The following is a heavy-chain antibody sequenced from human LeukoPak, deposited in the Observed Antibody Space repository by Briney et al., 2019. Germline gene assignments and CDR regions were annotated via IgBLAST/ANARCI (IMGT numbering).Heavy chain of an antibody. J-gene: IGHJ4*02. Sequence: SETLSLTCSVSNCSISSDYWSWIRQPPGKGLEWIGNVYYTEYTNYNPSFKSRVTISQDTSKNQFSLKLTSLTAADTAIYYCARDMRRHGESGYGFDYWGQGIRVTVSS. CDR2: VYYTEYT. CDR1: NCSISSDY. D-gene: IGHD5-12*01. V-gene: IGHV4-59*01. CDR3: ARDMRRHGESGYGFDY.